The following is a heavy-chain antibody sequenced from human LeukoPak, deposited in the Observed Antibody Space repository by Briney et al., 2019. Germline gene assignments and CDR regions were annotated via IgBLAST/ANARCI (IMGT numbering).Heavy chain of an antibody. Sequence: PGGSLRLSCAASGFTFSSYAMSWVRQAPGKGLEWVSSISGSGNRTYYADSVKGRFTISRDNSKNTLFLQMNSLRAEDTAVYYCAKDLSAYGGNPIFDYWGQGTLVTVSS. CDR2: ISGSGNRT. J-gene: IGHJ4*02. V-gene: IGHV3-23*01. CDR1: GFTFSSYA. CDR3: AKDLSAYGGNPIFDY. D-gene: IGHD4-23*01.